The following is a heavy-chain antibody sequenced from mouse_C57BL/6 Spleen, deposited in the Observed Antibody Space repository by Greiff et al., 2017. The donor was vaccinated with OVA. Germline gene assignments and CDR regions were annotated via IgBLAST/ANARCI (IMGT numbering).Heavy chain of an antibody. CDR3: ARGWDGDYYAMDY. CDR2: IYPRSGNT. V-gene: IGHV1-81*01. Sequence: QVQLKESGAELARPGASVKLSCKASGYTFTSYGISWVKQRPGQGLEWIGEIYPRSGNTYYNEKFKGKATLTADKSSSTAYMELRSLTSEDSAVYFCARGWDGDYYAMDYWGQGTSVTVSS. J-gene: IGHJ4*01. D-gene: IGHD4-1*01. CDR1: GYTFTSYG.